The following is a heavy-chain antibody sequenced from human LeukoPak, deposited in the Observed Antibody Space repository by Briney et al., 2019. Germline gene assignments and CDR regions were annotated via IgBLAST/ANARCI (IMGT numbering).Heavy chain of an antibody. CDR3: ARPSGYSYGPHAFDI. D-gene: IGHD5-18*01. CDR2: IYYSGST. J-gene: IGHJ3*02. CDR1: GGSISSGDYY. Sequence: SETLSLTCTVSGGSISSGDYYWSWIRQPPGKGLEWIGSIYYSGSTYYNPSLKSRVTISVDTSKNQFSLKLSSVTAADTAVYYCARPSGYSYGPHAFDIWAKGQWSPSLQ. V-gene: IGHV4-39*07.